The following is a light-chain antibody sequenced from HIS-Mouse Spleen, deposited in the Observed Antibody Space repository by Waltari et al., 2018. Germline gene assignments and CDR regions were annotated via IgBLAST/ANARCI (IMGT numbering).Light chain of an antibody. CDR2: AAS. Sequence: IQLTQSPSFLSASVGDRVTITCRASQGISSYLAWYQQKPGKAPKLLIYAASTFQSGVPSRFSGSGSGTEFTLTISSLQPEDFATYYCQQLNSYPPTFGQGTKVEIK. V-gene: IGKV1-9*01. J-gene: IGKJ1*01. CDR3: QQLNSYPPT. CDR1: QGISSY.